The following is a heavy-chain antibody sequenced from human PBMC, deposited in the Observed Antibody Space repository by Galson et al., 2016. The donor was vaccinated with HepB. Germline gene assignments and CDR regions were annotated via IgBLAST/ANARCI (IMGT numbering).Heavy chain of an antibody. J-gene: IGHJ6*02. V-gene: IGHV3-23*01. Sequence: SLRLSCAASGFTFSSYAMSWVRQAPGKGLEWVSGISGRGGSTYYADSVEGRFTISRDNSKNTLYLQMKSLRAEDTAVYYCAKSLLGVTLVSYYYGMDVRGQGTTVTVSS. D-gene: IGHD2-21*02. CDR3: AKSLLGVTLVSYYYGMDV. CDR2: ISGRGGST. CDR1: GFTFSSYA.